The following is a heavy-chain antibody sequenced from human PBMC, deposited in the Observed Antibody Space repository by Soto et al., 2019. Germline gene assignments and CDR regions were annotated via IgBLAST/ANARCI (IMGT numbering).Heavy chain of an antibody. V-gene: IGHV1-18*04. D-gene: IGHD3-22*01. J-gene: IGHJ4*02. Sequence: QVQLVQSGAEVKKPGASVKVACKASGYTFTSYGISWVRQAPGQGLEWMGWISAYNGNTNYAQKLQGRVTMTTDTSTITAYMELRNLRSDDTAVYYCARVPKAGYYYDSSGYSHFDYWGQGTLVTVSS. CDR2: ISAYNGNT. CDR1: GYTFTSYG. CDR3: ARVPKAGYYYDSSGYSHFDY.